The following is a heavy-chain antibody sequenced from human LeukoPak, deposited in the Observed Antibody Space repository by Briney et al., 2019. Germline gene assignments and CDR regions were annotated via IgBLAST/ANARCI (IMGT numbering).Heavy chain of an antibody. J-gene: IGHJ3*02. Sequence: GGSLRLSCAASGFTFSSYAMSWVRQAPGKGLEWVSAISGSGGSTYYADSVKGRFTISRDNSKNTLYLQMNSLRAEDTAVYYCAKTPYYYDSSGSKDAFDIWGQGTTVTVSS. CDR2: ISGSGGST. CDR1: GFTFSSYA. D-gene: IGHD3-22*01. V-gene: IGHV3-23*01. CDR3: AKTPYYYDSSGSKDAFDI.